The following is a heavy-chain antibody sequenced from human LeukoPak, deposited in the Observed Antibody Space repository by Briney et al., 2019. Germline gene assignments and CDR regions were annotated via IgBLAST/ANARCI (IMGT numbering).Heavy chain of an antibody. CDR2: IYYSGST. CDR3: ASQQTRYSISASET. J-gene: IGHJ5*02. D-gene: IGHD6-6*01. CDR1: GGSISSSNYY. V-gene: IGHV4-39*01. Sequence: SETLSLTCTVSGGSISSSNYYWVWIRQPPGKGLEWVGSIYYSGSTYYNPSLKSRVTISVDTSKNQFSLKLRSMTAADTAVYFCASQQTRYSISASETWGQGTLVTVSS.